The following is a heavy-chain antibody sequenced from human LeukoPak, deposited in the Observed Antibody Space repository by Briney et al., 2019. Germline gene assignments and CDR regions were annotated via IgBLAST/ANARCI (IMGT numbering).Heavy chain of an antibody. CDR2: IYSGGST. D-gene: IGHD4-17*01. J-gene: IGHJ4*02. Sequence: GGSLRLSCAASGFTVSSNYMSWARQAPGKGLEWVSIIYSGGSTYYADSVKGRFTISRDNSKSTLYLQMNSLRAEDTAVYYCARGPGDQSFDYWGQGTLVTVSS. V-gene: IGHV3-53*01. CDR1: GFTVSSNY. CDR3: ARGPGDQSFDY.